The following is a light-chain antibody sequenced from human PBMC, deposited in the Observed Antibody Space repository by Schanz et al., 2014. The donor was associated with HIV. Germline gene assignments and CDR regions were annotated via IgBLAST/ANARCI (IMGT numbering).Light chain of an antibody. CDR3: QQFNNWPPEGT. J-gene: IGKJ1*01. Sequence: EIVMTQSPATLSVFPGERATLSCRASQSVSSNLAWYQQKPGQAPRLLIYGASTRATGIPARFSGSRSGTEFTLTISSLQSEDFAVYYCQQFNNWPPEGTFGQGTKVELK. CDR1: QSVSSN. V-gene: IGKV3D-15*01. CDR2: GAS.